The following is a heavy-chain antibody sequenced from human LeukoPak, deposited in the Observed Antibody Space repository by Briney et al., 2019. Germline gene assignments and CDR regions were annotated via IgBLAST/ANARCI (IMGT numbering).Heavy chain of an antibody. V-gene: IGHV1-46*01. CDR1: GYSFINYY. D-gene: IGHD6-6*01. CDR2: MNPGSDYT. J-gene: IGHJ5*02. CDR3: TKAASGSSSVNWLDP. Sequence: GASVKVSCKASGYSFINYYIHWVRQAPGQGLEWMGVMNPGSDYTTYARKFQGRVTMTNDTSTSTVYMELSSLKSEDTAVYYCTKAASGSSSVNWLDPWGQGTLVTVSS.